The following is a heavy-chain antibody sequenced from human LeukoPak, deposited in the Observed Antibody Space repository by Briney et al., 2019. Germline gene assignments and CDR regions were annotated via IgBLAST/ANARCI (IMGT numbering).Heavy chain of an antibody. V-gene: IGHV3-30*18. CDR2: ISYDGSNK. CDR3: AKELVVVAATVGSDY. Sequence: GGSLRLSCAASGFTFSSYGMHWVRQAPGKGLEWVAVISYDGSNKYYADSVKGRFTISRDNSKNTLHLQMNSLRAEDTAVYYCAKELVVVAATVGSDYWGQGTLVTVSS. CDR1: GFTFSSYG. D-gene: IGHD2-15*01. J-gene: IGHJ4*02.